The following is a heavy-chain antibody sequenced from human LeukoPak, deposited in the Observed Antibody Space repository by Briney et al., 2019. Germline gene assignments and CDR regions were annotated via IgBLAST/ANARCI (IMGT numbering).Heavy chain of an antibody. CDR3: ARSGYSYYYYMDV. Sequence: ASVKVSCKASGYSFINYDINWVRQAAGQGLEWMGWMNPNSGNTGYAQKFQGRVTITRNTSISTAYMELSSLRSENTAVYYCARSGYSYYYYMDVWGKGTTVTVSS. V-gene: IGHV1-8*03. CDR2: MNPNSGNT. J-gene: IGHJ6*03. D-gene: IGHD3-3*01. CDR1: GYSFINYD.